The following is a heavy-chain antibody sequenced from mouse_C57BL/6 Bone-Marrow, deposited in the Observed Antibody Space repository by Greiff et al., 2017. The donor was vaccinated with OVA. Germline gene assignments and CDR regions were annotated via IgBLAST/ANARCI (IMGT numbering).Heavy chain of an antibody. J-gene: IGHJ4*01. D-gene: IGHD1-1*01. Sequence: VQLQQPGAELVKPGASVKMSCKASGYTFTSYWITWVKQRPGQGLEWIGDIYPGSGRTNYNEKFKSQATLTVDTSSSTAYMQLSSLTSADSAVYYCARTTTVVEGAMDYWGQGTSVTVSS. CDR2: IYPGSGRT. CDR1: GYTFTSYW. CDR3: ARTTTVVEGAMDY. V-gene: IGHV1-55*01.